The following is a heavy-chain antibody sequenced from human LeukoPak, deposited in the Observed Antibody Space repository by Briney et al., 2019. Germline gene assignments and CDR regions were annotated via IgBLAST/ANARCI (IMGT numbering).Heavy chain of an antibody. J-gene: IGHJ1*01. V-gene: IGHV4-59*08. Sequence: PSETLSLTCTVSGGSISSYYWSWIRQPTGEGLEWIGYIYYSGSTNYNPSLKSRVTISVDTSKNQFSLKLSSVTAADTAVYYCARGVSYYDSSGYYNEYFQHWGQGTLVTVSS. CDR2: IYYSGST. CDR1: GGSISSYY. D-gene: IGHD3-22*01. CDR3: ARGVSYYDSSGYYNEYFQH.